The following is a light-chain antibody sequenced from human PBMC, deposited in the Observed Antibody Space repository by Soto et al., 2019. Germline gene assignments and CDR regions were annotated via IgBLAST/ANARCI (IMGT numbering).Light chain of an antibody. J-gene: IGLJ1*01. CDR2: EVS. Sequence: QSALTQPASVSGSPGQSITISCTGTSSDVGGYNYVSWYQQHPGKAPNLMIYEVSNRPSGVSYRFSGSKSGNTASLTISGLQAEGEADYYCSSYTSSSIDYVFGTGTKLTVL. CDR1: SSDVGGYNY. CDR3: SSYTSSSIDYV. V-gene: IGLV2-14*01.